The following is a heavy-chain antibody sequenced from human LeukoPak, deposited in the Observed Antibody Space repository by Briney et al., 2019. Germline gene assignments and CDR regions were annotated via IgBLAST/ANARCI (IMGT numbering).Heavy chain of an antibody. CDR1: GFTFDDYA. CDR2: ISWDGGST. D-gene: IGHD3-3*01. Sequence: GGSLRLSCAASGFTFDDYAMHWVRQAPGKGLEWVSLISWDGGSTYYADSVKGRFTISRDNSKNSLYLQMNSLRAEDTALYYRAKDGLFGVVTPYYYYYRDVWGKGTTVTVSS. CDR3: AKDGLFGVVTPYYYYYRDV. V-gene: IGHV3-43D*04. J-gene: IGHJ6*03.